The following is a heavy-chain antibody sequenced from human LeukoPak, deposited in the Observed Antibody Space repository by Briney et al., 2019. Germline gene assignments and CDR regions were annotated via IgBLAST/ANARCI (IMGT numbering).Heavy chain of an antibody. CDR2: ISYDGSNK. CDR1: GFTFSSYG. V-gene: IGHV3-30*03. CDR3: ARPTSNYYDSSGLEY. Sequence: PGGSLRLSCAASGFTFSSYGMHWVRQAPGKGLEWVAVISYDGSNKYYADSVKGRFTISRDNSKNTLYLQMNSLRAEDTAVYYCARPTSNYYDSSGLEYWGQGTLVTVSS. J-gene: IGHJ4*02. D-gene: IGHD3-22*01.